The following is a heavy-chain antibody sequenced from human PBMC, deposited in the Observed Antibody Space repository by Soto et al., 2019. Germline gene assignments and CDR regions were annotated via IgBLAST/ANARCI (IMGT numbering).Heavy chain of an antibody. J-gene: IGHJ2*01. CDR1: GFTFTSSA. Sequence: QMQLVQSGPEVKKPGTSVKVSCKSSGFTFTSSAMQWVRQARGQRLEWIGWIVVGSGNTNYAQKFQERVTITRDMSTSTASMELSSLRSEDTAVYYCAADYSFATLTTSQLPYWYFDLWGRGTLVTVSS. D-gene: IGHD4-17*01. V-gene: IGHV1-58*02. CDR3: AADYSFATLTTSQLPYWYFDL. CDR2: IVVGSGNT.